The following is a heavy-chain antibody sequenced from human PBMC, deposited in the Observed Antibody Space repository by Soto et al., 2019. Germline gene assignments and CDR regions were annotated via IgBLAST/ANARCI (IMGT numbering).Heavy chain of an antibody. CDR1: GFTVSTHG. V-gene: IGHV3-30*03. J-gene: IGHJ4*02. CDR2: ISRDGNTK. Sequence: HVQLVESGGGVVQPGRSLRLSCAVSGFTVSTHGMHWVRQAPGKGLEWVAVISRDGNTKYYADSVKGRFTISRDNSRNTLFLEMYSLRGDDMAVYYCTGEVASGYWGQGTLVTVSS. CDR3: TGEVASGY. D-gene: IGHD2-8*02.